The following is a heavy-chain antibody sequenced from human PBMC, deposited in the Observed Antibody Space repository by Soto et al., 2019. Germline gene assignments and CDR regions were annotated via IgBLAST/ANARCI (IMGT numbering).Heavy chain of an antibody. V-gene: IGHV3-43*01. CDR1: GFTFDDYT. CDR3: AKGASVTTMYFDL. CDR2: ISWDGGST. J-gene: IGHJ2*01. Sequence: EVQLVESGGVVVQPGGSLRLSCAASGFTFDDYTMHWVRQAPGKGLEWVSLISWDGGSTYYANSVKGRFTISRDNSKNSLYLQMNSLISEDTALYYCAKGASVTTMYFDLWGRGTLVTVSS. D-gene: IGHD4-4*01.